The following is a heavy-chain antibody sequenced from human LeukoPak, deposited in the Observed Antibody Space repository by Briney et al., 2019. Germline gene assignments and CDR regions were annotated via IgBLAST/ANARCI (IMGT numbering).Heavy chain of an antibody. CDR2: ISSSSSYI. CDR1: GFTFSSYG. CDR3: ARDRPTYYYDSSGSPDYFDY. V-gene: IGHV3-21*01. J-gene: IGHJ4*02. Sequence: GGSLRLSCAASGFTFSSYGMNWVRQAPGKGLEWVSSISSSSSYIYYADSVKGRFTISRDNAKNSLYLQMNSLRAEDTAVYYCARDRPTYYYDSSGSPDYFDYWGQGTLVTVSS. D-gene: IGHD3-22*01.